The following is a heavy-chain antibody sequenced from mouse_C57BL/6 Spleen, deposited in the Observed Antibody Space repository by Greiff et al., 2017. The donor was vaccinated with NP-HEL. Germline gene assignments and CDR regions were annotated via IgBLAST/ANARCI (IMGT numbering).Heavy chain of an antibody. CDR2: ISYDGSN. J-gene: IGHJ1*03. CDR1: GYSITSGYY. V-gene: IGHV3-6*01. CDR3: AREAITTVNWYFDV. Sequence: EVKLMESGPGLVKPSQSLSLTCSVTGYSITSGYYWNWIRQFPGNKLEWMGYISYDGSNNYNPSLKNRISITRDTSKNQFFLKLNSVTTEDTATYYCAREAITTVNWYFDVWGTGTTVTVSS. D-gene: IGHD1-1*01.